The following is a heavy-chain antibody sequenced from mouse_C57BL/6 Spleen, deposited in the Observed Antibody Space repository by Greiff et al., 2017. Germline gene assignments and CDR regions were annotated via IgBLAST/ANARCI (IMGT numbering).Heavy chain of an antibody. CDR1: GFTFSDYG. CDR2: ISSGSSTI. CDR3: ARGELGRLGAY. D-gene: IGHD4-1*01. Sequence: EVQVVESGGGLVKPGGSLKLSCAASGFTFSDYGMHWVRQAPEKGLEWVAYISSGSSTIYYADTVKGRFTISRDNAKNTLFLQMTSLRTEDTAMYYCARGELGRLGAYWGQGTLVTVSA. V-gene: IGHV5-17*01. J-gene: IGHJ3*01.